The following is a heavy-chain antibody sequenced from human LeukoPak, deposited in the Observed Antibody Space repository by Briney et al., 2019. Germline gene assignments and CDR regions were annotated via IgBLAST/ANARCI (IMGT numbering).Heavy chain of an antibody. CDR1: GFTFSNYA. J-gene: IGHJ4*02. V-gene: IGHV3-23*01. Sequence: HPGGSLRLSCAASGFTFSNYAMTWVRQAPGKGLEWVSGVSYGAGSTYYADSVKGRFTISRDNSQNTLFLQMNSLRAEDTAVYYCVKGSCISTSCSMHAWGQGTLVTVSS. CDR3: VKGSCISTSCSMHA. CDR2: VSYGAGST. D-gene: IGHD2-2*01.